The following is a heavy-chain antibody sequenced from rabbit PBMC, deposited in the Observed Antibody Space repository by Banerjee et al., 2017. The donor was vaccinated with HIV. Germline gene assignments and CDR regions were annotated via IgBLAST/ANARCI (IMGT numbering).Heavy chain of an antibody. Sequence: QEQLVESGGGLVRPEGSLKLSCTASGFSFSNKAVMCWVRQAPGKGLQWIACINAVTGKAVYATWAKGRFTFSKTSSTTVTLQMTSLTAADTATCFCARVPNSDDYRLTRLDLWGPGTLVTVS. V-gene: IGHV1S45*01. J-gene: IGHJ3*01. D-gene: IGHD1-1*01. CDR2: INAVTGKA. CDR3: ARVPNSDDYRLTRLDL. CDR1: GFSFSNKAV.